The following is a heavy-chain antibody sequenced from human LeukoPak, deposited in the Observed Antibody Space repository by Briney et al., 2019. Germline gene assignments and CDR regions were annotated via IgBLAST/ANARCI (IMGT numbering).Heavy chain of an antibody. V-gene: IGHV3-7*01. CDR2: VNDDGSVK. J-gene: IGHJ4*01. CDR1: ELTFSNYR. CDR3: VQSASLLN. Sequence: PGGSLRLSCADSELTFSNYRMTWVRQAPGKGLEWVASVNDDGSVKKYLDSVKGRFTISRDNAKRSLYLQMNSLRVEDTAVYYCVQSASLLNWGHGTLVTVSS.